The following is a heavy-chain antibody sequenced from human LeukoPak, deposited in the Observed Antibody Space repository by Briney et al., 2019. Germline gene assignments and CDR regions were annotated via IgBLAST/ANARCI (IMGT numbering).Heavy chain of an antibody. CDR3: ARQGVDLWFDP. V-gene: IGHV4-38-2*02. J-gene: IGHJ5*02. CDR2: LYHSGST. CDR1: GYSISSGYY. D-gene: IGHD5-12*01. Sequence: SETLSLTCTVSGYSISSGYYWGWIRQPPGKGLEWIGSLYHSGSTQYNPSLKSRVTISVDRSKNQVSLRLSSVTAADTGVYYCARQGVDLWFDPWGQGTLVTVSS.